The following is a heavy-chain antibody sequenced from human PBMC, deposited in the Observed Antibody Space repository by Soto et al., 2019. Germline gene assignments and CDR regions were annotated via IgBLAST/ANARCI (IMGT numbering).Heavy chain of an antibody. CDR3: ATAGGTYGAEYFQH. CDR2: IKSKTDGGTT. CDR1: GFTFTNAW. V-gene: IGHV3-15*01. Sequence: PGGSLRLSCAASGFTFTNAWMSWVRQAPGKGLEWVGRIKSKTDGGTTDYAAPVKGRFTISRDDSKNTLYLQMNSLKTEDTAVYYCATAGGTYGAEYFQHWGHGTLVTASS. J-gene: IGHJ1*01. D-gene: IGHD4-17*01.